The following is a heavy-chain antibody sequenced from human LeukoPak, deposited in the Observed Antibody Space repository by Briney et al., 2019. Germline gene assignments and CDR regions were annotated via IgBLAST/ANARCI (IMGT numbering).Heavy chain of an antibody. CDR2: IYPGDSDT. Sequence: GESLEISCKGSGYSFNTYWIAWVRQTPGKGLEWMGIIYPGDSDTRYSPSFQGQVTISADESISTAYLQWSSLKASDTAMYYCARHPPYCRGGSCYGAFDIWGQGTMVTVSS. V-gene: IGHV5-51*01. CDR3: ARHPPYCRGGSCYGAFDI. D-gene: IGHD2-15*01. J-gene: IGHJ3*02. CDR1: GYSFNTYW.